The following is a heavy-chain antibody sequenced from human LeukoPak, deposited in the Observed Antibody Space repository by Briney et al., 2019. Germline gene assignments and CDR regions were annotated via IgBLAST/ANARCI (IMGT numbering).Heavy chain of an antibody. CDR1: GYTFSSYG. V-gene: IGHV1-18*01. J-gene: IGHJ4*02. CDR2: ISTYNGNT. CDR3: ARDRPFDY. Sequence: GASVKVSCKAFGYTFSSYGISWVRQAPGQGLEWMGWISTYNGNTKYAQNLQDRVTMTTDTSTSTAYMELRSLRSDDTAVYYCARDRPFDYWGQGTLVTVSS.